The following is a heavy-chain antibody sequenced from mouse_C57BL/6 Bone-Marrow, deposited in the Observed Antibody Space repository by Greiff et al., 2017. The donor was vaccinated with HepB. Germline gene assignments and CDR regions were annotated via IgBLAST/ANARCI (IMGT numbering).Heavy chain of an antibody. CDR2: FYPGSGSI. V-gene: IGHV1-62-2*01. D-gene: IGHD1-1*01. J-gene: IGHJ1*03. Sequence: QVQLQQSGAELVKPGASVKLSCKASGYTFTEYTIHWVKQRPGQGLEWIGWFYPGSGSIKYNEKFKDKATLTADKSSNTVYMELSRLTSEDSAVYFCARHGGEASITTVEPQWYFDVWGTGTTVTVSS. CDR1: GYTFTEYT. CDR3: ARHGGEASITTVEPQWYFDV.